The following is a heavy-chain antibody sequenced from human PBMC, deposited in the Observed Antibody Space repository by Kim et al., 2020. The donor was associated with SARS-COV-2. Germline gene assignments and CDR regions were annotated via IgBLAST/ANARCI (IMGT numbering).Heavy chain of an antibody. V-gene: IGHV4-4*07. D-gene: IGHD1-1*01. CDR3: ARAHPLNWNGWFDP. Sequence: TPSLKSRVTMSVDTSKNQFSLKLSSVTAADTAVYYCARAHPLNWNGWFDPWGHGTLVTVSS. J-gene: IGHJ5*02.